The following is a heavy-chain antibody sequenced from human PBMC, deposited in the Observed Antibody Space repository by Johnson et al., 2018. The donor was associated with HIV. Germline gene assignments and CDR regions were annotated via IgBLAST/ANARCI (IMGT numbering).Heavy chain of an antibody. D-gene: IGHD3-3*01. J-gene: IGHJ3*02. CDR2: INWNAGRM. Sequence: VQLVESGGGVVQPGRSLRLSCAASGFTFDDYGMSWVRQVPGKGLEWVSGINWNAGRMGYADSVRGRFTISRDNAKNSLYLQMNSLRVEDTAVYYCAKDREEWLLYGAFDIWGQGTMVTVSS. CDR1: GFTFDDYG. V-gene: IGHV3-20*04. CDR3: AKDREEWLLYGAFDI.